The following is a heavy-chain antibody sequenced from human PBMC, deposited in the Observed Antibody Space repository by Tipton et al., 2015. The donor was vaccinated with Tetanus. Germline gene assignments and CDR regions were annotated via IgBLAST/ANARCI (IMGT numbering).Heavy chain of an antibody. D-gene: IGHD2/OR15-2a*01. CDR3: ARHFPFAPIAS. CDR1: RGSISSDIYN. CDR2: INYYGTT. J-gene: IGHJ4*02. Sequence: TLSLTCTVSRGSISSDIYNWGWIRQPPGRGLQWIGNINYYGTTYYSPSLESRVTMSVDPPKNQLSLQLTSATAADTATYYCARHFPFAPIASWGQGTPVTVSS. V-gene: IGHV4-39*01.